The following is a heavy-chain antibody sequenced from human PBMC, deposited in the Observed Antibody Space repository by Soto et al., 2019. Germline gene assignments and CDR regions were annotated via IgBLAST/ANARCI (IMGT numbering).Heavy chain of an antibody. D-gene: IGHD6-13*01. CDR3: ARDLCGGLSSSWLKYFDD. J-gene: IGHJ4*02. CDR2: TYYRSKWYN. CDR1: GDSVSSNSAA. V-gene: IGHV6-1*01. Sequence: SQTLSLTCAISGDSVSSNSAAWNWIRQSPSRGLEWLGRTYYRSKWYNDYAVSVKSRITINPDTSKNQFSLQLNSVTPEDTAVYYCARDLCGGLSSSWLKYFDDRGQRTLVTVSS.